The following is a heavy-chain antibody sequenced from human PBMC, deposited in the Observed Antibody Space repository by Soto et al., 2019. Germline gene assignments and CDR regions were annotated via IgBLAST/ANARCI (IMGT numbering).Heavy chain of an antibody. J-gene: IGHJ5*02. V-gene: IGHV3-33*01. Sequence: GGSLRLSCVVSGFTFSRYGMHWVRQAPGKGLEWVAVIWYDGSNKYYADSVKGRFTISRDDSKNTLFLQMDSLRVEDTALYYCARNGREGAYHQLPFDPWGQGTLVTVSS. D-gene: IGHD1-1*01. CDR3: ARNGREGAYHQLPFDP. CDR2: IWYDGSNK. CDR1: GFTFSRYG.